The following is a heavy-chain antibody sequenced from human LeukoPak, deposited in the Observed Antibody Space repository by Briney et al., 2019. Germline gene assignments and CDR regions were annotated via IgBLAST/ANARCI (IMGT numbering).Heavy chain of an antibody. CDR3: ARGETSSYDY. D-gene: IGHD2-2*01. J-gene: IGHJ4*02. CDR2: IYSGGNT. V-gene: IGHV3-53*01. CDR1: GFTVSINY. Sequence: PGGSLRLSCAASGFTVSINYMSWVSQAPGKGLEWVSVIYSGGNTYYADSVKGRFTISRDNSKNTVYLQMNSLRAEDTAVYYCARGETSSYDYWGQGTLVTVS.